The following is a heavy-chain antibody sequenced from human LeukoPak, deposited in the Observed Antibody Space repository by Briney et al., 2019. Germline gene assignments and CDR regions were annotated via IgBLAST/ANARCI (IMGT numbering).Heavy chain of an antibody. V-gene: IGHV4-39*01. CDR3: ARARTRVYYYGSGSYRGPFDY. CDR2: IYYSGNT. Sequence: KSSETLSLTCTVSGGSISSGTYYWGWIRQPPGKELEWIGSIYYSGNTYYNPSLKSRVAISVDTSNNQFSLRLSSVTAADTAMYYCARARTRVYYYGSGSYRGPFDYWGQGTLVTVSS. D-gene: IGHD3-10*01. CDR1: GGSISSGTYY. J-gene: IGHJ4*02.